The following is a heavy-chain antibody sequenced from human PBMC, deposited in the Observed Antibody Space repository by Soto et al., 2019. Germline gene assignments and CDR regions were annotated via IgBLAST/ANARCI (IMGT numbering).Heavy chain of an antibody. J-gene: IGHJ5*01. V-gene: IGHV4-39*01. CDR3: GRVVEGATRHTDFDS. D-gene: IGHD2-21*01. Sequence: SETLSLTCAVSGVSIHNSHSFWGWIRQPPGKGLEFIANVYYSGGAHYNPSFKSRVTISVDTATNQVSLRMSSVTAADTAVYFCGRVVEGATRHTDFDSWGQGTLVNVSS. CDR1: GVSIHNSHSF. CDR2: VYYSGGA.